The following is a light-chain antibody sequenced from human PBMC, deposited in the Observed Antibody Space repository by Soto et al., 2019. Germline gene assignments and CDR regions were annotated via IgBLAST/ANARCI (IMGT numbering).Light chain of an antibody. J-gene: IGKJ2*01. CDR2: DAS. Sequence: EIVLTQSPATLSLSPGERATLSCRASQSVSSYLAWYQQKPGQAPRLLIYDASKRATGIPARFSGSGSGTDFTLTISSLEPEDFAVYYCQQRSNWPPRYTFGQGTKLEIK. CDR3: QQRSNWPPRYT. V-gene: IGKV3-11*01. CDR1: QSVSSY.